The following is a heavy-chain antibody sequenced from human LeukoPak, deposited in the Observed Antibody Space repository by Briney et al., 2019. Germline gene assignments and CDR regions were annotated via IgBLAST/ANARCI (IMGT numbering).Heavy chain of an antibody. D-gene: IGHD5-24*01. CDR1: GFTFSSYW. CDR3: ARDRRDGYNVLDY. CDR2: IKQDGSEK. J-gene: IGHJ4*02. V-gene: IGHV3-7*01. Sequence: AGGSLRLSCAASGFTFSSYWMSWVRQAPGKGLEWVANIKQDGSEKYYVDSVKGRFTISRDNAKNSLYLQMNSLRAEDTAVYYCARDRRDGYNVLDYWGQGTLVTVSS.